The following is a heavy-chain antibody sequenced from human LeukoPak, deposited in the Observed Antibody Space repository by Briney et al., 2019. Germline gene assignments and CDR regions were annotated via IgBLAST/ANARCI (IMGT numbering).Heavy chain of an antibody. Sequence: GGSLRLSCAGSGFTFSTYAMYWVRQAPGKGLEWVSSISGSGGSTNHADSVKGRFTISRDDSKNTLYLQMNSLRADDTAVYYCAKVRAEGVWYFDLWGRGALVTVSS. J-gene: IGHJ2*01. CDR1: GFTFSTYA. V-gene: IGHV3-23*01. CDR2: ISGSGGST. CDR3: AKVRAEGVWYFDL. D-gene: IGHD3-16*01.